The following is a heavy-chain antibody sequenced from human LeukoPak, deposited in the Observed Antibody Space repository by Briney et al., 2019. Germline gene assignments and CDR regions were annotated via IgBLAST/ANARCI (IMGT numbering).Heavy chain of an antibody. CDR3: VKDISGWSYFDY. J-gene: IGHJ4*02. Sequence: GGSLRLSCEVSGVIFEQYGMHGVRQAPGKGLEWVAGISWNGVTINYGDSVKGRFTISRDNAKSFLYLQMNSLRPEDTALYYCVKDISGWSYFDYWGQGTRVTVSP. CDR2: ISWNGVTI. D-gene: IGHD6-19*01. V-gene: IGHV3-9*01. CDR1: GVIFEQYG.